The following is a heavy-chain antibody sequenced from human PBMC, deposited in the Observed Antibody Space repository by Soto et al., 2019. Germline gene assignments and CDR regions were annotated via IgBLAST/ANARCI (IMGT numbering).Heavy chain of an antibody. CDR3: AKTWAKAGGAFNI. J-gene: IGHJ3*02. CDR2: VSWNSDSI. D-gene: IGHD5-12*01. CDR1: GFTFDDYA. V-gene: IGHV3-9*01. Sequence: EVQLAESGGGLVQPGRSLRLSCAASGFTFDDYAMHWVRQAPGKGLEWVSGVSWNSDSIGYADSVKGRFTISRDNAKNSLYLQMNSLRAEDTALYYCAKTWAKAGGAFNIWGQGTMVTVSS.